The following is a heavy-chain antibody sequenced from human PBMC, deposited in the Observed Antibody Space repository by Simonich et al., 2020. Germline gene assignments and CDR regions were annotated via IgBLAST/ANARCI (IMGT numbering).Heavy chain of an antibody. CDR2: ISAYNGNT. J-gene: IGHJ4*02. Sequence: QVQLVQSGAEVKKPGASVKVSCKASGYTFPSYGISWVRQAPGQGLEWMGGISAYNGNTNYAQKLQGRATMTTDTSTSTAYMELRSLRSDDTAVYYCARASRGTWWYYYFDYWGQGTLVTVSS. CDR3: ARASRGTWWYYYFDY. D-gene: IGHD2-15*01. V-gene: IGHV1-18*01. CDR1: GYTFPSYG.